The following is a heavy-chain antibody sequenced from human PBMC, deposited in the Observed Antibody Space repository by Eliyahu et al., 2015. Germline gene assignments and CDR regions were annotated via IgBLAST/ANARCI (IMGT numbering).Heavy chain of an antibody. D-gene: IGHD3-22*01. Sequence: EVQLVESGGGLIQPGGSLRLSCAASGFXVSDIYVPWVRQAHGKGLEWVSVIHSGGRXFYADSVKGRFTISRDNSKNTVYLQMNSLRVEDTAVYYCARGYDSSGFYGWFDPWGQGTLVTVSS. V-gene: IGHV3-53*01. CDR2: IHSGGRX. CDR3: ARGYDSSGFYGWFDP. CDR1: GFXVSDIY. J-gene: IGHJ5*02.